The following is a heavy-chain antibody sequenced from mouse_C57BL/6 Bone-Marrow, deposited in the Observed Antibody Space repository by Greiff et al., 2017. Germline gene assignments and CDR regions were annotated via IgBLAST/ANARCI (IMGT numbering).Heavy chain of an antibody. CDR1: GFSLTSSG. V-gene: IGHV2-5*01. J-gene: IGHJ3*01. CDR2: IWRGGST. CDR3: AKNLCYYYDGAY. D-gene: IGHD2-4*01. Sequence: QVQLQQSGPGLVQPSQSLSITCTVSGFSLTSSGVHWVRQSPGKGLEWLGVIWRGGSTDYNAAFMSRLSITKDNSKSQVFFKMNSLQADDTAIYYCAKNLCYYYDGAYWGQGTLVTVSA.